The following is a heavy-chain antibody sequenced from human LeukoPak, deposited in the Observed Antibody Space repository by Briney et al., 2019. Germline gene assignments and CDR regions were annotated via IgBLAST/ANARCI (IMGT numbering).Heavy chain of an antibody. D-gene: IGHD6-13*01. J-gene: IGHJ5*02. V-gene: IGHV1-2*02. CDR3: ARGYSSSWAAGNWFDP. Sequence: ASVNVSLKASLYTHTGYYMHWVRPPPAQGREGMGWIKHKSSRTNYAQKFQSRVTMTRDTSISTAYMELSRLRSDDTAVYYCARGYSSSWAAGNWFDPWGQGALVTVSS. CDR1: LYTHTGYY. CDR2: IKHKSSRT.